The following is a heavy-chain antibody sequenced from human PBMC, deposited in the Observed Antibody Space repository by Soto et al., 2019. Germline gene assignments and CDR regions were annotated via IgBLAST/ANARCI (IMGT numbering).Heavy chain of an antibody. Sequence: PGGSLRLSCAASGFTVSSNYMSWVRQAPGKGLEWVSVIYSGGSTYYADSVKGRFTISRDNSKNTLYLQMNSLRAEDTAVYYCARVSRSVKQQLSGYMDVWGKGTTVTVSS. D-gene: IGHD6-13*01. J-gene: IGHJ6*03. V-gene: IGHV3-66*01. CDR1: GFTVSSNY. CDR2: IYSGGST. CDR3: ARVSRSVKQQLSGYMDV.